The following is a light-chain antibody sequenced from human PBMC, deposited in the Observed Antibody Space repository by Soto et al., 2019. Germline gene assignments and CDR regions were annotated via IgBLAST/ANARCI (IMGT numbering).Light chain of an antibody. CDR1: QSVRSN. Sequence: EIVMTQSPVTLSVSPGERATLSCRASQSVRSNLAWYQQKPGQSPRLLIYGASTRATGIPARFSGSGSGTDFTLTISSLEPEDFAVYYCHQRQSWPRTFGQGTKVDIK. CDR2: GAS. J-gene: IGKJ1*01. CDR3: HQRQSWPRT. V-gene: IGKV3D-15*01.